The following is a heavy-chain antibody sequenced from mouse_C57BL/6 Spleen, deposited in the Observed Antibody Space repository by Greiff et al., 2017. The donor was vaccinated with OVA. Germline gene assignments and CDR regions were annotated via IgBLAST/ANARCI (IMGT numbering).Heavy chain of an antibody. CDR3: ATGDYDDYAMDY. V-gene: IGHV1-61*01. J-gene: IGHJ4*01. CDR2: IYPSDSET. Sequence: QVQLQQPGAELVRPGSSVQLSCKASGYTFTSYWMDWVKQRPGQGLEWIGNIYPSDSETHYNQKFKDKATLTVDKSSSTAYMQLSSLTSEDCAVYYCATGDYDDYAMDYWGQGTSVTVSS. CDR1: GYTFTSYW. D-gene: IGHD2-4*01.